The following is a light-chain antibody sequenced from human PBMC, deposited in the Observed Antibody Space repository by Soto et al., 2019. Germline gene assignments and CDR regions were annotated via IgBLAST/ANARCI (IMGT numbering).Light chain of an antibody. CDR2: EVS. V-gene: IGLV2-8*01. Sequence: QPVLTQPPSASGSPGQSVTISCTGTSSDVGSYNYVSWYQQHPGKAPKLMIYEVSERPPGVPDRFSGSKSGNTASLTVSWLRADDEADYYCSSYAGSNNLLFGGGTKVTVL. CDR1: SSDVGSYNY. J-gene: IGLJ3*02. CDR3: SSYAGSNNLL.